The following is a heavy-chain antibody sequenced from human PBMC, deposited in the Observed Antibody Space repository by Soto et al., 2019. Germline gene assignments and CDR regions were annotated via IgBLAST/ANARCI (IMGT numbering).Heavy chain of an antibody. J-gene: IGHJ3*02. V-gene: IGHV6-1*01. Sequence: QVQLQQSGPGLVKPSQTLSLTCAISGDSVSSNSAAWNWIRQSPSRGLEWLGRTYYTSKWYNEYAVSVKSRITINPDTSKNQVSLQLNSVTPEDTAVYYCARSPYSAVRAFDIWGQGTMGTVSS. CDR1: GDSVSSNSAA. CDR2: TYYTSKWYN. CDR3: ARSPYSAVRAFDI. D-gene: IGHD4-4*01.